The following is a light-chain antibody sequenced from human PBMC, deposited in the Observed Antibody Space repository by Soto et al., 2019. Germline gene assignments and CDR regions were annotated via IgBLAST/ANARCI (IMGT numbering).Light chain of an antibody. CDR3: ASYGGRDDMI. CDR2: GVT. J-gene: IGLJ2*01. CDR1: SSDVGGYDR. V-gene: IGLV2-8*01. Sequence: QSALTQPPSASGSPGQSVTISCTGTSSDVGGYDRVSWFQQHPGKAPKLIIYGVTDRLSGVPSRFSGSKSGNTASLTVSGLQAEDEADYFCASYGGRDDMILGGGTQLTVL.